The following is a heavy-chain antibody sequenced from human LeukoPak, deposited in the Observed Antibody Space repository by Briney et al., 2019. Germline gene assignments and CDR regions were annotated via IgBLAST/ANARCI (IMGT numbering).Heavy chain of an antibody. CDR3: ARTPSLIVGAQGYFDY. CDR1: GGSISSGSYY. V-gene: IGHV4-61*02. CDR2: IYTSGST. Sequence: PSETLSLTCTVSGGSISSGSYYWSWIRQPAGKGLEWIGRIYTSGSTNYNPSLKSRVTISVDTSKNQFSLKLSSVTAADTAVYYCARTPSLIVGAQGYFDYWGQGTLVTVSS. J-gene: IGHJ4*02. D-gene: IGHD1-26*01.